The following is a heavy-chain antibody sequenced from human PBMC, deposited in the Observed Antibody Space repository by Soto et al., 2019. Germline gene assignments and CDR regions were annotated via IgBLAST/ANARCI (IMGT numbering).Heavy chain of an antibody. CDR3: GRANYYDSSGYPYFDY. CDR2: IYPGDSDT. CDR1: GYSFTSYC. D-gene: IGHD3-22*01. J-gene: IGHJ4*02. Sequence: GESLKLSCKGSGYSFTSYCIGWVRQMPGKGLEWMGIIYPGDSDTRYSPSFQGQVTISADKSISTAYLQWSSLKASDTAMFYCGRANYYDSSGYPYFDYWGQGTLVTVSS. V-gene: IGHV5-51*01.